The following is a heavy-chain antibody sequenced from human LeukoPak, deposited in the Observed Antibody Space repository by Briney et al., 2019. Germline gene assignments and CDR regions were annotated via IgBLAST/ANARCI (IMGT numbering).Heavy chain of an antibody. Sequence: GGSLRLSCAASGLIFRSYAMSWVRQAAGKGLEWVSAISGSGGAIDYAHSVKGRFTISRDNSKNTLYLQMNSLRAEGTAVYYCARPHPNSSRWYYYYYGMDVWGQGTTVTVSS. D-gene: IGHD6-19*01. CDR3: ARPHPNSSRWYYYYYGMDV. V-gene: IGHV3-23*01. J-gene: IGHJ6*02. CDR1: GLIFRSYA. CDR2: ISGSGGAI.